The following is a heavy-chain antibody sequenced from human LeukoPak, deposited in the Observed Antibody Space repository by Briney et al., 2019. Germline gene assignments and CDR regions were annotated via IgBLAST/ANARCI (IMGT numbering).Heavy chain of an antibody. V-gene: IGHV4-34*01. J-gene: IGHJ6*04. CDR3: ARRYCSSTSCRAPYYYYYGMDV. D-gene: IGHD2-2*01. Sequence: PSETLSLTCAVYGGSFSGYYWSWIRQPPGKGLEWIGEINHSGSTNYNPSLKSRVTISVDTSKNQFSLKLSSVTAADTAVYFCARRYCSSTSCRAPYYYYYGMDVWGKGTMVTVSS. CDR2: INHSGST. CDR1: GGSFSGYY.